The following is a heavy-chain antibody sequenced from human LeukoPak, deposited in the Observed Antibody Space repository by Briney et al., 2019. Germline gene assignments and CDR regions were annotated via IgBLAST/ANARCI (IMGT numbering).Heavy chain of an antibody. J-gene: IGHJ4*02. CDR2: INTDGSSR. CDR3: ARRGARWYAAVY. Sequence: PGGSLRLSCAAAGFTFSSYWMHWVRQAPGKGLVWVSRINTDGSSRIYADSVKGRFTISRDNAKNTLYLQMNSLRVEDTAVYYCARRGARWYAAVYWGQGTLVTVSS. V-gene: IGHV3-74*01. CDR1: GFTFSSYW. D-gene: IGHD6-13*01.